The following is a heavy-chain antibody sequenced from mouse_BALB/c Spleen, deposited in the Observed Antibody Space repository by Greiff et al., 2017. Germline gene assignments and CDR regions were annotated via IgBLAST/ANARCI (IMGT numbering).Heavy chain of an antibody. D-gene: IGHD3-2*01. V-gene: IGHV1-69*02. CDR2: IYPSDSYT. CDR3: TLDSSGYY. Sequence: QVQLKQPGAELVRPGASVKLSCKASGYTFTSYWINWVKQRPGQGLEWIGNIYPSDSYTNYNQKFKDKATLTVDKSSSTAYMQHSSPTSEDSAVYYCTLDSSGYYWGQGTTLTVSS. J-gene: IGHJ2*01. CDR1: GYTFTSYW.